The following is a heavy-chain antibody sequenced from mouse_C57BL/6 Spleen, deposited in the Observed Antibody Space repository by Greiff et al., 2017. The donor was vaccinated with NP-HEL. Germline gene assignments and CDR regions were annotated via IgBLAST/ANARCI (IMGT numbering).Heavy chain of an antibody. CDR2: ILPGSGST. D-gene: IGHD2-2*01. CDR3: AAVTTNEFDY. J-gene: IGHJ2*01. CDR1: GYTFTGYW. Sequence: VQLQESGAELMKPGASVKLSCKATGYTFTGYWIEWVKQRPGHGLEWIGEILPGSGSTNYNVKFKGKATFTADTSSNTAYMQLSSLTTEDSAIYYCAAVTTNEFDYWGQGTTLTVSS. V-gene: IGHV1-9*01.